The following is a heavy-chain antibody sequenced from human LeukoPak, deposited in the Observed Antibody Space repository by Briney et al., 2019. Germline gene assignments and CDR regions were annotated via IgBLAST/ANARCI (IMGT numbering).Heavy chain of an antibody. D-gene: IGHD3-22*01. V-gene: IGHV4-39*01. CDR2: IYYSGST. CDR3: ARQAAVVVIHWFDP. J-gene: IGHJ5*02. Sequence: PSETRSLTCTVSGGSISSSSYYWGWIRQPPGKGLEWIGSIYYSGSTYYNPSLKSRVTISVDTSKDQFSLKLSSVTAADTAVYYCARQAAVVVIHWFDPWGQGTLVTVSS. CDR1: GGSISSSSYY.